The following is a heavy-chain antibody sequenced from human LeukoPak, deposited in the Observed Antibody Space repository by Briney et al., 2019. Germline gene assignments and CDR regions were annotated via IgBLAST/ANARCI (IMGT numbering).Heavy chain of an antibody. Sequence: ASVKVSCKASGYTFTTYDINWVRQATGQGLEWMGWMNPDSGDTGYAQKFQGRVTMTRNTSISTAYLELSSLTSDDTAVYYCARGQRSNLFGVAVEDWGQGSLVTVSS. J-gene: IGHJ4*02. CDR2: MNPDSGDT. CDR3: ARGQRSNLFGVAVED. D-gene: IGHD3-3*01. V-gene: IGHV1-8*01. CDR1: GYTFTTYD.